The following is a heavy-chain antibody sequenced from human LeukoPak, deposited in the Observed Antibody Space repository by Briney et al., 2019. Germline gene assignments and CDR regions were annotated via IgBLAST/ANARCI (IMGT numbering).Heavy chain of an antibody. V-gene: IGHV3-30*03. CDR3: ARSAYYYDSRGYHNYYHYGMDV. CDR1: GFTFSTYG. D-gene: IGHD3-22*01. CDR2: ISEDGSNK. J-gene: IGHJ6*02. Sequence: GGSLRLSCAASGFTFSTYGMHWVRQAPGKGLEWVAVISEDGSNKYYADSVKGRFTISRDNSKNTLYLQMNSLRAEDTAVYYCARSAYYYDSRGYHNYYHYGMDVWGQGTTVTVSS.